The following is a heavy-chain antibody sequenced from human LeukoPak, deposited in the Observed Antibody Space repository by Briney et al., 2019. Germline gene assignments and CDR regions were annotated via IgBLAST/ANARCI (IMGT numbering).Heavy chain of an antibody. CDR2: IITSSLNTI. Sequence: GRSLRLSCAPSGFTFSSFGMNWVRQAHGEGLEWISYIITSSLNTIHYADSVKGRFTISRDNAKNSLFLQMNGLRAEDTAVYYCARSLSTDFDYWGQGILVTVSS. CDR3: ARSLSTDFDY. J-gene: IGHJ4*02. CDR1: GFTFSSFG. V-gene: IGHV3-48*04. D-gene: IGHD5/OR15-5a*01.